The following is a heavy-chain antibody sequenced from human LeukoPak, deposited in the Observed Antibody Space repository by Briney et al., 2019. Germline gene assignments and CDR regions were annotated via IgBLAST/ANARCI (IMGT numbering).Heavy chain of an antibody. CDR1: GFTFGSYA. D-gene: IGHD6-13*01. CDR3: AKGDSSSWYSEYLQH. Sequence: GGALRLSCAAPGFTFGSYAMSWGRQAPGKGLGWGSPISGIGGSMYYADSVKGRFTISRDNSKNTLYLQMNSLRAEDTAVYYCAKGDSSSWYSEYLQHWGQGTLVTVSS. J-gene: IGHJ1*01. V-gene: IGHV3-23*01. CDR2: ISGIGGSM.